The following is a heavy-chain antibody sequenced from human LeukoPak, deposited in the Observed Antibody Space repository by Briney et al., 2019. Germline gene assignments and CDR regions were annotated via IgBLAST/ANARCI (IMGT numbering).Heavy chain of an antibody. CDR3: ARVVAATNRYYYYYMDV. Sequence: SETLSLTCTVSGGSISSSSYYWGWIRQPPGKGLEWIGEINHSGSTNYNPSLKSRVTISVDTSKNQFSLKLSSVTAADTAVYYCARVVAATNRYYYYYMDVWGKGTTVTISS. CDR2: INHSGST. V-gene: IGHV4-39*07. CDR1: GGSISSSSYY. D-gene: IGHD2-15*01. J-gene: IGHJ6*03.